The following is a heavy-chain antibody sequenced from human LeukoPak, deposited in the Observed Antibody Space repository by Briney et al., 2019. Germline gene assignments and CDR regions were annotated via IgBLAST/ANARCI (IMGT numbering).Heavy chain of an antibody. V-gene: IGHV3-48*01. CDR1: GFNFSIYS. Sequence: PGGSLRLSCAASGFNFSIYSMNWVRQAPGKGLEWVSYITRSSTTIYYADSVKGRFTISRDNSKNTLYLQMNSLRAEDTAVYYCARDLGYATQQLNAFDIWGQGTMVTVSS. CDR3: ARDLGYATQQLNAFDI. J-gene: IGHJ3*02. D-gene: IGHD6-13*01. CDR2: ITRSSTTI.